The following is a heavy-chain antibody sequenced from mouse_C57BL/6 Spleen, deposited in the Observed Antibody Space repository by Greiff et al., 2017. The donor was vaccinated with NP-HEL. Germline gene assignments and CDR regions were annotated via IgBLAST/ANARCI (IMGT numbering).Heavy chain of an antibody. V-gene: IGHV1-75*01. J-gene: IGHJ2*01. CDR1: GYTFTDYY. Sequence: QVQLQQSGPELVKPGASVKISCKASGYTFTDYYINWVKQRPGQGLEWIGWIFPGSGSTYYNEKFKGKATLTVDKSSSTAYMLLSSLTSEDSAVYFCARSHYYGSSRYYFDYWGQGTTLTVSS. CDR2: IFPGSGST. D-gene: IGHD1-1*01. CDR3: ARSHYYGSSRYYFDY.